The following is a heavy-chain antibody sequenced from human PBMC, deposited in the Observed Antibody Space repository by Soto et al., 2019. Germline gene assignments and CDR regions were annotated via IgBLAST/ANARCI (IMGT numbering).Heavy chain of an antibody. CDR1: GFTFSSYA. J-gene: IGHJ5*02. CDR2: ISYDGSNK. V-gene: IGHV3-30-3*01. CDR3: ARERLGSGSHNWFDP. D-gene: IGHD3-22*01. Sequence: GGSLRLSGAASGFTFSSYAMHWVRQAQGKGLEWVAVISYDGSNKYYADSVKGRFTISRDNSKNTLYQQMNSLRAEYTAVYYCARERLGSGSHNWFDPWGQGTLVTVSS.